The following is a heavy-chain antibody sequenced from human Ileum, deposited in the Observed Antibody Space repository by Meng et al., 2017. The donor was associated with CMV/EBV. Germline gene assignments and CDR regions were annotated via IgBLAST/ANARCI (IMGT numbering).Heavy chain of an antibody. Sequence: SNFIFKNYGIHWLRQAPGKGLEWLSFIDIDKQIGNIVDIEKGRLLVFKEKSESTVFLQMSSLRVEDTAMYYCVAHQGGPREGVRMVWGQGTLVTVSS. CDR1: NFIFKNYG. D-gene: IGHD3-10*01. CDR2: IDIDKQIG. CDR3: VAHQGGPREGVRMV. V-gene: IGHV3-30*02. J-gene: IGHJ4*02.